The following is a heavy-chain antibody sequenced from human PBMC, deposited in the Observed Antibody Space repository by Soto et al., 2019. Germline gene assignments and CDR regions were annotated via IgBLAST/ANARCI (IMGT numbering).Heavy chain of an antibody. Sequence: QVQLVQSGAEVKKPGASVKVSCKASGYTFTSYAMHWVRQAPGQRLEWMGWINAGNGNTKYSQKFQGRVTITRDTAASTAYMELSSLRSEDTAVYYCARDRPPTYYDFWSGYSDYYYYMDVWGKGTTVTVSS. CDR2: INAGNGNT. D-gene: IGHD3-3*01. J-gene: IGHJ6*03. CDR1: GYTFTSYA. V-gene: IGHV1-3*01. CDR3: ARDRPPTYYDFWSGYSDYYYYMDV.